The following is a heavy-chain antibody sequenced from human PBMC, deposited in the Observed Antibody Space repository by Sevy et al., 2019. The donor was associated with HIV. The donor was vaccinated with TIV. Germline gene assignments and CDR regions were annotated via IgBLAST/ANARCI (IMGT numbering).Heavy chain of an antibody. J-gene: IGHJ4*02. CDR3: VTSRKGYLDSSGYYIS. V-gene: IGHV5-51*01. Sequence: GESLKISCKGSGYSLTSHWIGWVRHMPGKGLEWMGIIYPDDSDTRYSPSFEGQVTFSADKSISTAYLQWSSLKASDIGMYYCVTSRKGYLDSSGYYISWGQGTLVTVS. CDR1: GYSLTSHW. D-gene: IGHD3-22*01. CDR2: IYPDDSDT.